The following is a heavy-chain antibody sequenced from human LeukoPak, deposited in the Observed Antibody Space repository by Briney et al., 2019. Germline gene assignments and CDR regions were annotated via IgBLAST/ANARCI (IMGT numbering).Heavy chain of an antibody. CDR3: AKDSPTTGGGPQGYFDL. J-gene: IGHJ2*01. Sequence: GGSLRLSCAASGFTFSNYAMTWVRQAPGKGLDWVAVISYSGEITYYADSVQGRFTISRDNSKNTLHLQMNSLRVDDAAIYYCAKDSPTTGGGPQGYFDLWGRGTPVTVSS. D-gene: IGHD4-17*01. CDR2: ISYSGEIT. V-gene: IGHV3-23*01. CDR1: GFTFSNYA.